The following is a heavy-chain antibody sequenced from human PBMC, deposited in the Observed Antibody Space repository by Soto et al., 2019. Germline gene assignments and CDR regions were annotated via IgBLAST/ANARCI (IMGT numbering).Heavy chain of an antibody. CDR2: IRGFSPYT. CDR1: GFTFRTYT. D-gene: IGHD2-15*01. V-gene: IGHV3-21*01. J-gene: IGHJ6*02. Sequence: EVQLVESGGGLVKPGGSLRLSCISSGFTFRTYTMNWVRQAPGKGLEWVSGIRGFSPYTFYAESVKGRFTISRENSKNSLYLQMNSLRAEDTAVYYCARDRGYDAHDYYYNAMDVWGQGTTVTVSS. CDR3: ARDRGYDAHDYYYNAMDV.